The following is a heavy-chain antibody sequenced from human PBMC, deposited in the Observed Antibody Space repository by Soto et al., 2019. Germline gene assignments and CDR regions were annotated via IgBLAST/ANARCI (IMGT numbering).Heavy chain of an antibody. D-gene: IGHD6-19*01. Sequence: GGSLRLSCAASGFNFSSYAMSWVRQAPGKGLEWVSGISGSGGSTYYADSVKGRFTISRDNSKNTLYLQMNSLRAEDTAVYYCAKIVGSSGWYEDAFDIWGQGTMVTVSS. CDR3: AKIVGSSGWYEDAFDI. CDR2: ISGSGGST. V-gene: IGHV3-23*01. CDR1: GFNFSSYA. J-gene: IGHJ3*02.